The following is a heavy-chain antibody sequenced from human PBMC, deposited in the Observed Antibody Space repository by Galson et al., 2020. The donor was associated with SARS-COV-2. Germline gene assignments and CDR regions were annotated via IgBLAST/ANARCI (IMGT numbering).Heavy chain of an antibody. CDR3: ARDVSGGASDI. D-gene: IGHD1-26*01. V-gene: IGHV3-30*04. J-gene: IGHJ3*02. CDR1: GFTFTNYA. CDR2: ISHDGRIE. Sequence: GGSLRLSCAASGFTFTNYAIHWVRQAPGKGLEWVAVISHDGRIEVYADSVKGRFNISRDNSENMLFLQMDSLRADDTAVYYCARDVSGGASDIWGQGTMVTVSS.